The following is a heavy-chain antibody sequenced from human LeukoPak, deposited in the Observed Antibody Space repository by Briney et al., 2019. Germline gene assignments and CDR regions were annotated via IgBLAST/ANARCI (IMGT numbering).Heavy chain of an antibody. D-gene: IGHD2-2*01. CDR3: SKDGIDCSSFNCPHVFHI. CDR2: IRFDGSNT. CDR1: GFTFSTYG. Sequence: PGGSLRLSCAASGFTFSTYGMHWVRQAPGKGLEWVAFIRFDGSNTYYPDSVKGRFTISRDTSKNTLYLQMNSLRTEDTAVYYCSKDGIDCSSFNCPHVFHIWGQGTMVTVSS. V-gene: IGHV3-30*02. J-gene: IGHJ3*02.